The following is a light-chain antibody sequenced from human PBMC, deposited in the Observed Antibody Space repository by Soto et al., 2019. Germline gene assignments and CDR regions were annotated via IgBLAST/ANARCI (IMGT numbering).Light chain of an antibody. J-gene: IGLJ3*02. CDR1: SGHNNYM. CDR3: ETWDSNTRV. CDR2: LEGSGNY. V-gene: IGLV4-60*02. Sequence: QLVLTQASSASASLGASVKLTCTLSSGHNNYMIAWHQQQPGKAPRYLMKLEGSGNYKKGSGVPDRFSGSSSGADRYFIISNLQFEDEADYYCETWDSNTRVFGGGTKLTVL.